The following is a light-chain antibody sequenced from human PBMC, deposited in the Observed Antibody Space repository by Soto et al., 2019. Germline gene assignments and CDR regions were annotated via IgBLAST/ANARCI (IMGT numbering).Light chain of an antibody. CDR1: QSVSSSY. CDR3: QQYNDWPT. V-gene: IGKV3-15*01. J-gene: IGKJ1*01. Sequence: VLTQSPGTLSLSPGERASLSCRASQSVSSSYLAWYQQKPGQAPRLLIYGASTRATGIPARFSGSGSGTEFTLTISSLQSEDFAVYYCQQYNDWPTSGQGTKVDIK. CDR2: GAS.